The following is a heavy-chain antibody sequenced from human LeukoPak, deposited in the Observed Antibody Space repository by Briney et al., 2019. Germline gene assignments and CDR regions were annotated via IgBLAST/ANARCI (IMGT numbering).Heavy chain of an antibody. CDR1: GYTFTSYG. Sequence: WASVKVSCKASGYTFTSYGISWVRQAPGQGLEWMGWVSAYNGNTNYAQKLQGRVTMTTDTSTSTAYMELRSLRSEDTAVYYCARCASSSWNYNWFDPWGQGTLVTVSS. CDR3: ARCASSSWNYNWFDP. CDR2: VSAYNGNT. J-gene: IGHJ5*02. D-gene: IGHD6-13*01. V-gene: IGHV1-18*01.